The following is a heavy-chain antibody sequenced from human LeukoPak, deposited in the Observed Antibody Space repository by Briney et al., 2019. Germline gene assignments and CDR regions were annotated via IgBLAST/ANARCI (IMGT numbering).Heavy chain of an antibody. J-gene: IGHJ4*02. CDR3: AKQLRAFNNYFDY. CDR1: GFTFSTYV. Sequence: GGSLRLSCAASGFTFSTYVVNWVRQAPGKGLQWVSTISGSGGSTYYADSVKGRFTISRDNSKNTLYLQMSSLRVEDTAVYYCAKQLRAFNNYFDYWGQGTLVTVSS. V-gene: IGHV3-23*01. CDR2: ISGSGGST. D-gene: IGHD2/OR15-2a*01.